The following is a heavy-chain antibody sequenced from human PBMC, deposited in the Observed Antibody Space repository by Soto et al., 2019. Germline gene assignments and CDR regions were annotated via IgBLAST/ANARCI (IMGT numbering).Heavy chain of an antibody. J-gene: IGHJ4*02. CDR3: ARIDSGGWFFLDY. CDR1: GFTFSDYS. Sequence: EVQLVESGGGLVKPGGSLRLSCAASGFTFSDYSMNWVRQAPGKGLEWVSSISGSSDYKYYEDSLRGRFTICRDNAKNSLYLQMNSLRVEDTAVYYCARIDSGGWFFLDYWGQGALVSVSP. D-gene: IGHD6-19*01. CDR2: ISGSSDYK. V-gene: IGHV3-21*01.